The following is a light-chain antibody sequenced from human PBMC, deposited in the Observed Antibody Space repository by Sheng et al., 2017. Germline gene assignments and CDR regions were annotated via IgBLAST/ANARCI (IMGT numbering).Light chain of an antibody. Sequence: QSALTQPPSVSGSPGQSVTISCTGTSSDVGDYNRVSWYQQPPGTAPKLLIYDVTSRPSGVPDRFSGSKSGNTASLTISGLQAEDEADYYCRSHAGSYTVVFGGGTKVTVL. V-gene: IGLV2-18*02. CDR3: RSHAGSYTVV. CDR2: DVT. CDR1: SSDVGDYNR. J-gene: IGLJ3*02.